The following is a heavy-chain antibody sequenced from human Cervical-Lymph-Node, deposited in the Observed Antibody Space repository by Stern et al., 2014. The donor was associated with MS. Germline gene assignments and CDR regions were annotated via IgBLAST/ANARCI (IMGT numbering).Heavy chain of an antibody. V-gene: IGHV1-58*01. CDR1: GFTFTTPA. J-gene: IGHJ4*02. D-gene: IGHD3-22*01. CDR2: IVVGSGDT. Sequence: QLVESGPEVRQPGTSVKVSCEASGFTFTTPAGPWVDRGLGQPLEWIGGIVVGSGDTNYAQKFHERVTITRDMSTRTAYMELSSLRVEDTAVYYCVAELDYYDTSGHTDYWGQGTLVTVSS. CDR3: VAELDYYDTSGHTDY.